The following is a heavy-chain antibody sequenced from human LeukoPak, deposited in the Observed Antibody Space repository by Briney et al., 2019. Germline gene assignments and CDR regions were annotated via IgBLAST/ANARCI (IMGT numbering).Heavy chain of an antibody. D-gene: IGHD3-10*01. CDR2: ISGSTDGST. Sequence: GGSLRLSCAASDFVFSIYTMNWVRQAPGKGLEWVSSISGSTDGSTNYADSVKGRFTISRDNSKNTLYLQMSSLRDEDTAVYYCAGRYFYGSGTEFDYWGQGTLVTVS. CDR3: AGRYFYGSGTEFDY. CDR1: DFVFSIYT. J-gene: IGHJ4*02. V-gene: IGHV3-23*01.